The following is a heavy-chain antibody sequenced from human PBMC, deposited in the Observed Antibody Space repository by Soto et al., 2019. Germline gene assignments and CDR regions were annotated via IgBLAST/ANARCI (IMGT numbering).Heavy chain of an antibody. D-gene: IGHD2-2*01. CDR2: IWYDGSNK. Sequence: GSLRLSCAASGFTFSSYGMHWVRQAPGKGLEWVAVIWYDGSNKYYADSVKGRFTISRDNSKNTLYLQMNSLRAEDTAVYYCARDLYQLLSDYYYYGMDVWGQGTTVTVSS. J-gene: IGHJ6*02. V-gene: IGHV3-33*01. CDR1: GFTFSSYG. CDR3: ARDLYQLLSDYYYYGMDV.